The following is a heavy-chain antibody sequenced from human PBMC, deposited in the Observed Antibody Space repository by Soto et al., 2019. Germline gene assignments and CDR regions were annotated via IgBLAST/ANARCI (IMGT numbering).Heavy chain of an antibody. CDR1: GYTFTSYD. CDR2: MNHNSGNT. Sequence: QVQLVQSGAEVKKPGASVKVSCKASGYTFTSYDINWVRQATGQGLEWMGWMNHNSGNTGYAQKFQGRVTMTRNTSISTDYMELSSLRSEDTAVYYCAYGVATIYLSAFDIWGQGTMVTVSS. CDR3: AYGVATIYLSAFDI. V-gene: IGHV1-8*01. D-gene: IGHD5-12*01. J-gene: IGHJ3*02.